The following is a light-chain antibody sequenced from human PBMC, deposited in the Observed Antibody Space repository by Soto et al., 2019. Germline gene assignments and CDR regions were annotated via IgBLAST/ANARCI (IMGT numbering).Light chain of an antibody. CDR3: SSYTSGSTSYV. CDR1: SSGVGGYNY. Sequence: QSALAQPASVSGSPGQSITISCTGTSSGVGGYNYVSWYQMHPGKAPKLMIYDVSNRPSGVSNRFSGSKSGNTASLTISGLQAEDEADYYCSSYTSGSTSYVFGTGTKLTVL. J-gene: IGLJ1*01. CDR2: DVS. V-gene: IGLV2-14*01.